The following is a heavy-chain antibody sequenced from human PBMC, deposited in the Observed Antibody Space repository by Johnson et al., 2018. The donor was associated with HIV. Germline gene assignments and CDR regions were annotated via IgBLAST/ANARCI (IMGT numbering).Heavy chain of an antibody. CDR1: GFTFSSYG. Sequence: QVQLVESGGGVVQPGVSQRLSCAASGFTFSSYGMHWVRQAPGKGLEWVALISYDGNNKYYVDSVKGRFTISRDNSKNTLYLQMNSLRSEDTAVYYCARVATFGVVISDAFDIWSQGTMVTVSS. D-gene: IGHD3-3*01. V-gene: IGHV3-30*03. CDR2: ISYDGNNK. CDR3: ARVATFGVVISDAFDI. J-gene: IGHJ3*02.